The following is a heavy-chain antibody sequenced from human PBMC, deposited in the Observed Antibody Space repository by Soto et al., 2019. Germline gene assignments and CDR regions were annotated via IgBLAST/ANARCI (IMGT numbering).Heavy chain of an antibody. D-gene: IGHD2-15*01. V-gene: IGHV1-69*13. CDR2: IIPIFTRT. J-gene: IGHJ4*02. CDR1: GGTFSTSS. Sequence: ASVKVSCKASGGTFSTSSFVWVRQGPGQGLEWMGGIIPIFTRTNFAQKFQGRVTFSADESTRTTYMELRSLTSEDTAIYYCARDVVQSTAGDSWGQGTLVTVSS. CDR3: ARDVVQSTAGDS.